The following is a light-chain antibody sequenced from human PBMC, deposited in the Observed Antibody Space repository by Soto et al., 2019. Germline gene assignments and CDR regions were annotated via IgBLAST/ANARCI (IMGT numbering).Light chain of an antibody. V-gene: IGLV2-8*01. CDR3: GSYAGSSNV. Sequence: QSVLTQPPSASGSPGQSVAISCTGTSSDVGGYNYVSWYQQHPGKAPKLMIYEVNKRPSGVPDRFSGSKSGNTASLTVSGLKAEDEADYYCGSYAGSSNVFGTGTKLTVL. CDR1: SSDVGGYNY. J-gene: IGLJ1*01. CDR2: EVN.